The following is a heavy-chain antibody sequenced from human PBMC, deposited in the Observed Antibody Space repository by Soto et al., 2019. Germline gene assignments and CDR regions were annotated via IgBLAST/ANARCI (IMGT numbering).Heavy chain of an antibody. Sequence: EVQLVESGGGLVQPGGSLRLSCAASGFTFSSYSMNWVRQAPGKGLEWVSYISSSSSTIYYADSVKGRFTISRDNAKNSLYLQMNSLRAEDTAVYYCARDQDILTGSDLDYWGQGTLVTVSS. J-gene: IGHJ4*02. V-gene: IGHV3-48*01. CDR2: ISSSSSTI. CDR1: GFTFSSYS. CDR3: ARDQDILTGSDLDY. D-gene: IGHD3-9*01.